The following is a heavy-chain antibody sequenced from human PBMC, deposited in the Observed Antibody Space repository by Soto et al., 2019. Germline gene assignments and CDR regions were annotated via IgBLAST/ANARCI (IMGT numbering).Heavy chain of an antibody. CDR2: IIPIFGTA. CDR1: GGTFSSYA. CDR3: AREGTTVTTNNEGEIPYYYYGMDV. D-gene: IGHD4-17*01. J-gene: IGHJ6*02. V-gene: IGHV1-69*13. Sequence: ASVKVSCKASGGTFSSYAISWVRQAPGQGLEWMGGIIPIFGTANYAQKFQGRVTITADESTSTAYMELSSLRSEDTAVYYCAREGTTVTTNNEGEIPYYYYGMDVWGQGTTVTVSS.